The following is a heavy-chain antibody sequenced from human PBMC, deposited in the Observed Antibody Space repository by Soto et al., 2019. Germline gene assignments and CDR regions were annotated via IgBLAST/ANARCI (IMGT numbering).Heavy chain of an antibody. D-gene: IGHD3-9*01. CDR3: TRDRLNLTTSLIFDF. CDR2: ISPYSGKT. V-gene: IGHV1-18*01. CDR1: GYTFTNYG. J-gene: IGHJ4*02. Sequence: QVQLVQSGAEVKKPGASVKVSCKASGYTFTNYGIAWVRQAPGQGLEWMGWISPYSGKTDYRQNLQGRVTMTADTSTTTAYLELRSLRSDDTAVSYCTRDRLNLTTSLIFDFWGQGTLVTVS.